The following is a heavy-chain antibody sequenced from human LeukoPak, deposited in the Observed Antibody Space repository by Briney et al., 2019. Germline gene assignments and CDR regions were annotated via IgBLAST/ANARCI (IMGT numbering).Heavy chain of an antibody. CDR1: GFTFSSSG. Sequence: GGSLRLSCEASGFTFSSSGMSWVRQAPGKGLEWVSVISDSGRSTLYADSVKGRFTISRDNSKNTLYLQMSSLRAEDTAVYYCTKAPQGYDSSGYYLYYFDYWGQGTLVTVSS. D-gene: IGHD3-22*01. V-gene: IGHV3-23*01. J-gene: IGHJ4*02. CDR3: TKAPQGYDSSGYYLYYFDY. CDR2: ISDSGRST.